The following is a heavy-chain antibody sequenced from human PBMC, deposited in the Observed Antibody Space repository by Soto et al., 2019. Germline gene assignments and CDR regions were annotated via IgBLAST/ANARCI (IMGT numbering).Heavy chain of an antibody. V-gene: IGHV1-69*01. Sequence: QVQLVQSGAEVKKPGSSVKVSCKASGGTFSSYAISWVRQAPGQGLEWMGGIIPIFGTANYAQKFQGRVTITADESTSTAYMELSSLRSEDTAVYYCAHNVGIAVVPAAIRDYYYGMDVWGQGTTVTVSS. J-gene: IGHJ6*02. CDR3: AHNVGIAVVPAAIRDYYYGMDV. D-gene: IGHD2-2*01. CDR2: IIPIFGTA. CDR1: GGTFSSYA.